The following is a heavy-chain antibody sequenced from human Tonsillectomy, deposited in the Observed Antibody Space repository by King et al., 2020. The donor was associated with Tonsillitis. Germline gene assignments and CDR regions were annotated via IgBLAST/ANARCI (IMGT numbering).Heavy chain of an antibody. CDR3: AKGFHLPGYNYGYVEPFDF. J-gene: IGHJ4*02. Sequence: VQLVESGGGLIQPGGSLRLSCAVSGFTFRSYAMTWVRQAPGKGLEWVSVISGGGGTTYYADSAKGRFTISRDNSKNTLYLQMNSLRAEDTAVYYCAKGFHLPGYNYGYVEPFDFWGQGTLVTVSS. V-gene: IGHV3-23*04. CDR2: ISGGGGTT. D-gene: IGHD5-18*01. CDR1: GFTFRSYA.